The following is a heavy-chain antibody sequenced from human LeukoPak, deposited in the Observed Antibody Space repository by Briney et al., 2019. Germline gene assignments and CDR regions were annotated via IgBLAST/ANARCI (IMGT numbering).Heavy chain of an antibody. V-gene: IGHV3-48*03. D-gene: IGHD3-10*02. J-gene: IGHJ4*02. CDR3: AELGITMIGGV. CDR1: GFTFSSYE. Sequence: GGSLRLSCAASGFTFSSYEMNWVRQAPGKGLEWVSYISSSGSTIFYADSVKGRFTISRDNAKNSLYLQMNSLRAEDTAVYYCAELGITMIGGVWGQGTLVTVSS. CDR2: ISSSGSTI.